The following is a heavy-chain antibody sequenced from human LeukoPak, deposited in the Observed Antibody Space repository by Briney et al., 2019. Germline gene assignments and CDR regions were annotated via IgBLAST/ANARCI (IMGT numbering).Heavy chain of an antibody. CDR1: GFTLSTYW. J-gene: IGHJ4*02. V-gene: IGHV3-7*03. D-gene: IGHD5-12*01. CDR2: IKKDGSET. CDR3: AKGRYSGTTYYDY. Sequence: GGSLRLSCAASGFTLSTYWMSWVRQVPGKGLEWVANIKKDGSETYYVDSVKGRFTISRDNAKNSLYLQMISLRAEDTAMYYCAKGRYSGTTYYDYWGQGTLVTVSS.